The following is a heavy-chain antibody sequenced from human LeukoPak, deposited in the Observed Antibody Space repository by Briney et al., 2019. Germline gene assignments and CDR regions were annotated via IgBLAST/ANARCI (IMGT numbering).Heavy chain of an antibody. CDR1: GGSISSGGYY. J-gene: IGHJ4*02. Sequence: PSETLSLTCTVSGGSISSGGYYWSWIRQHPGKGLEWIGYIYYSGSTYYNPSLKSRVTISVDTSKNQFSLKLSSVTAADTAVYYCARELDGDYGFDYWGQGTLVTVSS. D-gene: IGHD4-17*01. CDR2: IYYSGST. CDR3: ARELDGDYGFDY. V-gene: IGHV4-31*03.